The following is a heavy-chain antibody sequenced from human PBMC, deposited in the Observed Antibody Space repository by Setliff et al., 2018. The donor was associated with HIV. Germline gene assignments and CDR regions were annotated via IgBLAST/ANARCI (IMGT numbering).Heavy chain of an antibody. CDR2: INWNGMHT. V-gene: IGHV3-20*04. CDR3: GNGPSLDLYFQH. Sequence: LRLSCAASGFTFENEGMSWVRQGPGKGLEWVCGINWNGMHTDYADSVKGRFTIARDNAKDSLFLEMNSLTAEDTALYYCGNGPSLDLYFQHWGQGALVTVSS. D-gene: IGHD3-3*01. J-gene: IGHJ1*01. CDR1: GFTFENEG.